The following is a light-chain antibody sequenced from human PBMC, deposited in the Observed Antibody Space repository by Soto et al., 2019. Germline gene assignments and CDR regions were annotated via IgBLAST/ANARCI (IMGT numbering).Light chain of an antibody. V-gene: IGKV3-11*01. Sequence: EIVLTQSPATLSLSPGERATLSCRASQSVGSNLAWYQHRPGQAPRLLMYDASNRATGVPARFSGSGSGTDFTLTISSLEPGDFAVYYCQQRGDSTTFGQGTRLETK. CDR2: DAS. CDR1: QSVGSN. J-gene: IGKJ5*01. CDR3: QQRGDSTT.